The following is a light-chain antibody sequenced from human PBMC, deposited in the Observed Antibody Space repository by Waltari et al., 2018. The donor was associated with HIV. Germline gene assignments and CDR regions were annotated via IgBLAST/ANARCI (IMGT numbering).Light chain of an antibody. V-gene: IGLV2-23*02. CDR1: SSAVGGYKY. J-gene: IGLJ3*02. CDR2: DVS. Sequence: QSALTPPASVSGSPGQSITISCPGASSAVGGYKYVPWYQHHPGKAPNLIIYDVSERPSGVSNRFSGSKSGNTASLTISGLQAEDEADYYCCSYAGSSTLLFGGGTKVTVL. CDR3: CSYAGSSTLL.